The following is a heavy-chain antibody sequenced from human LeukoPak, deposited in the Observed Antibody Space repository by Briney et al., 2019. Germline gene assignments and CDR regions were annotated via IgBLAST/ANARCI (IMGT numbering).Heavy chain of an antibody. Sequence: GGSLRLSCAASGFTFSSYWMSWVRQAPGKGLEWVANIKQDGSEKYYVDSVKGRFTISRDNAKNSLYLQMNSLRAEDTAVYYCARDIPSRYYYDSSGYFQNPSWGQGTLVTVSS. CDR2: IKQDGSEK. V-gene: IGHV3-7*01. J-gene: IGHJ5*02. CDR3: ARDIPSRYYYDSSGYFQNPS. CDR1: GFTFSSYW. D-gene: IGHD3-22*01.